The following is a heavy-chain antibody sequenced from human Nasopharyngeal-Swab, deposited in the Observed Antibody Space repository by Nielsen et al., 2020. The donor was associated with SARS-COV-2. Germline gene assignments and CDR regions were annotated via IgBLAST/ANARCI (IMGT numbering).Heavy chain of an antibody. Sequence: GGSLRLSCATSGFTFSDYYMSWIRQAPGKGLEWVSYISDSGDTIYYADSVKGRFTISRDNAKTSLYLQMNSLRAEDSAVYYCVRDTPAMFAYWGQGTLVTVSS. J-gene: IGHJ4*02. V-gene: IGHV3-11*04. CDR2: ISDSGDTI. CDR1: GFTFSDYY. CDR3: VRDTPAMFAY.